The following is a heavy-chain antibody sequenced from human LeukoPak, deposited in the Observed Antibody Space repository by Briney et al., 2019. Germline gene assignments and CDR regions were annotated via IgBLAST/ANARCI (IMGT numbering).Heavy chain of an antibody. D-gene: IGHD1-26*01. J-gene: IGHJ3*02. Sequence: PSETLSLTCAVYGGSFSGYYWSWIRQPPGKGLEWIGEINHSGSTNYNPSLKSRVTISVDTSKNQFSLKLSSVTAADTAVYYCARGGEWELQDAFDIWGQGTMVTVSS. CDR3: ARGGEWELQDAFDI. CDR1: GGSFSGYY. V-gene: IGHV4-34*01. CDR2: INHSGST.